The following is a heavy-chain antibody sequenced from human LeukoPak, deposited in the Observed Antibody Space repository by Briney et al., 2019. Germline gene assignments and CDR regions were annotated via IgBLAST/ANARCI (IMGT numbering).Heavy chain of an antibody. V-gene: IGHV3-23*01. CDR2: ISVSGNT. D-gene: IGHD3-10*02. Sequence: GGSLRLSCAASGFTLSSYAMSWVRQGPGKGLEWVSAISVSGNTYHADSVKGRFTISRDSSKNTLYLQMNSLRAGDAAVYYCAELGITMIGGVWGKGTTVTISS. CDR3: AELGITMIGGV. CDR1: GFTLSSYA. J-gene: IGHJ6*04.